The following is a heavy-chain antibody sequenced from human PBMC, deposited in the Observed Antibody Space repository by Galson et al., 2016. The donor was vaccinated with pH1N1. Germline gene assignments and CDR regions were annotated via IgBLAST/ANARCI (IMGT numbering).Heavy chain of an antibody. J-gene: IGHJ4*02. CDR2: IKQDGSQR. Sequence: SLRLSCAGSGLTFSGYWMNWVRQAPGKGLEWVANIKQDGSQRYYVDSVKGRFTISRDNAKNSLYLQMISLRVEDTAVYYCVRSLGGDSDSKWGQGTLVTVSS. V-gene: IGHV3-7*01. CDR1: GLTFSGYW. D-gene: IGHD3-16*01. CDR3: VRSLGGDSDSK.